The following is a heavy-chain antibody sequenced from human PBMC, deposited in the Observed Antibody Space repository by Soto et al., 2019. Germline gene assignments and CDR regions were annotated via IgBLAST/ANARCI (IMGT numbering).Heavy chain of an antibody. CDR3: ARDGCSGGSCYSDSPAAWVSFDY. J-gene: IGHJ4*02. CDR1: GYTFTSYG. Sequence: QVQLVQSGAEVKKPGASVKVSCKASGYTFTSYGISWVRQAPGQGLEWMGWISAYNGNTNYAQKLQGRVTMTTDTSTSTAYVELRSLRSDDTAVYYCARDGCSGGSCYSDSPAAWVSFDYWGQGTLVTVSS. D-gene: IGHD2-15*01. V-gene: IGHV1-18*01. CDR2: ISAYNGNT.